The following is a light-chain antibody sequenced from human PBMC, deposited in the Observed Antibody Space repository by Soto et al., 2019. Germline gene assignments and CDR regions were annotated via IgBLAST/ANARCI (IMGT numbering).Light chain of an antibody. Sequence: DIQMTQSPSSLSASVGDRVTITCRASQNINRYLNWYQQKPGQAPKLLIYAASTLQSGVPSRFSGSGSGTDFTLTTNSLQPEDFATYYCQQSYNAPPITFCQETRLDIK. V-gene: IGKV1-39*01. CDR2: AAS. J-gene: IGKJ5*01. CDR3: QQSYNAPPIT. CDR1: QNINRY.